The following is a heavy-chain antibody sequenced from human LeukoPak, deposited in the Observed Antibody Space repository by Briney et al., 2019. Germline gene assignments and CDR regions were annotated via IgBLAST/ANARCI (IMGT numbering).Heavy chain of an antibody. J-gene: IGHJ4*02. CDR3: AREISDYASDY. CDR2: INPNSGGT. V-gene: IGHV1-2*02. CDR1: GYPFTGYY. Sequence: GASVKVSCKASGYPFTGYYIHWVRQAPGQGLEWMGWINPNSGGTNYAQKFQGRVIMTSDTSITTAYMDLSRLTSDDTAVYYCAREISDYASDYWGQGTLVTVSS. D-gene: IGHD4-17*01.